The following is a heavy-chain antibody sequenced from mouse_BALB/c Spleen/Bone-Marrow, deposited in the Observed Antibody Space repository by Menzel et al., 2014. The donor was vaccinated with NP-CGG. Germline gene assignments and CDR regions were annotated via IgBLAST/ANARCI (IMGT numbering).Heavy chain of an antibody. CDR3: AREGDGYDPAWFAY. D-gene: IGHD2-2*01. J-gene: IGHJ3*01. Sequence: EVHLVESGGGLVKPGGSLKLSCAASGFTFSSYAMSWVRQTPEKRLEWAASISSGGSTYYPDSVKGRFTISRDNARNILYLQMSSLRSEDTAMYYCAREGDGYDPAWFAYWGQGTLVTVSA. V-gene: IGHV5-6-5*01. CDR1: GFTFSSYA. CDR2: ISSGGST.